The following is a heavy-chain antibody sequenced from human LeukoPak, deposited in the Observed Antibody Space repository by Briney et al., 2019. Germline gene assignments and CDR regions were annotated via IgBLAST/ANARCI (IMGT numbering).Heavy chain of an antibody. D-gene: IGHD3-10*01. CDR2: IWYDGSNK. V-gene: IGHV3-33*01. CDR3: ARDRTDGSGRIFDP. J-gene: IGHJ5*02. Sequence: GGSLRLSCAASGFTFSSYGMHWVRQAPGKGLXXXXXIWYDGSNKYYADSVKGRFTISRDNSKNTLYLQMNSLRAEDTAVYYCARDRTDGSGRIFDPWGQGTLVTVSS. CDR1: GFTFSSYG.